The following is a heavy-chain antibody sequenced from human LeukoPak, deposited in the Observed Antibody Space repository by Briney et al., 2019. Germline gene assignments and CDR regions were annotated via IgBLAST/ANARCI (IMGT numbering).Heavy chain of an antibody. CDR2: IIPIFGTA. Sequence: ASVKVSCKASGYTFTSYGISWVRQAPGQGLEWMGGIIPIFGTANYAQKFQGRVTITADESTSTAYMELSSLRSEDTAVYYCARASRGYSYGWGPYYYYYYMDVWGKGTTVTVSS. D-gene: IGHD5-18*01. CDR3: ARASRGYSYGWGPYYYYYYMDV. V-gene: IGHV1-69*13. CDR1: GYTFTSYG. J-gene: IGHJ6*03.